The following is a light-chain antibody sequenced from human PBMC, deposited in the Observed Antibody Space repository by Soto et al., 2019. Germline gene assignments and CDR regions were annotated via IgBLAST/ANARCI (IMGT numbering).Light chain of an antibody. J-gene: IGKJ1*01. V-gene: IGKV2-28*01. CDR3: MQALQTTPT. CDR1: PSLLRSNLCNY. Sequence: IVITQSPVSLHVTPXEPASISCRASPSLLRSNLCNYFDWYLQKKGLSPXXLIYLGSTRASGVTDRISGSGSGTEYPLEISRVEAEDVGGYYCMQALQTTPTFGQGTKV. CDR2: LGS.